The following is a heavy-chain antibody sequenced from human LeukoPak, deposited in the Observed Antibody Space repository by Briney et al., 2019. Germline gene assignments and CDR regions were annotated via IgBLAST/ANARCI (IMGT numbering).Heavy chain of an antibody. CDR3: AKDGASVAGSAFDY. D-gene: IGHD6-19*01. V-gene: IGHV3-30*18. CDR2: ISYDGSNK. Sequence: GRSLRLSCAASGFTFSSYGMHWVRQAPGKGLEGVAVISYDGSNKYYADSVKGRFTISRDNSKNTLYLQMNSLRAEDTAVYYCAKDGASVAGSAFDYWGQGTLVTVSS. CDR1: GFTFSSYG. J-gene: IGHJ4*02.